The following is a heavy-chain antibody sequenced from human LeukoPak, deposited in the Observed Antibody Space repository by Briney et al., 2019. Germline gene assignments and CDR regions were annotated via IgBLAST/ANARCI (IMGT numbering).Heavy chain of an antibody. V-gene: IGHV4-59*08. J-gene: IGHJ3*01. CDR3: ARHVMRDHPGGSSYTHAFDL. CDR1: GDSTSYMY. Sequence: PSETLSLTCTVSGDSTSYMYWSWIRQSPGRGLEWIGYIYDTGSTRYNPSFKSRVTIAIDTSTKQFSLKLRSVTAADSAVYFCARHVMRDHPGGSSYTHAFDLWGQGTRVTVSS. CDR2: IYDTGST. D-gene: IGHD3-22*01.